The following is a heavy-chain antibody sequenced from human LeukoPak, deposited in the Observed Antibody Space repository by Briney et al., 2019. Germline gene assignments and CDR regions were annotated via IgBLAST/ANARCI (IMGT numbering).Heavy chain of an antibody. V-gene: IGHV3-30*02. D-gene: IGHD2-8*01. Sequence: GGSLRLSCAASGFTFSPYGMHWVRQAPGKGLEWVAFIRYDGSNKYYADSVKGRFTISRDNSKNTLYLQMNSLRAEDTAVYYCAKDPDCTSGICYTFFDYWGQGTLVTVSS. CDR3: AKDPDCTSGICYTFFDY. J-gene: IGHJ4*02. CDR1: GFTFSPYG. CDR2: IRYDGSNK.